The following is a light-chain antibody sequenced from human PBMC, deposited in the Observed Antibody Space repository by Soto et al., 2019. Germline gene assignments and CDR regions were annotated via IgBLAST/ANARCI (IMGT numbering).Light chain of an antibody. Sequence: QSALTQPASVSGSPGQSITISCIGSSSDVGGHNYVSWYQQHPGKDPRLIIYDVNNRASGVSRRFYGSKSGNTASLTISGLQADDEAEYHCYSYTSSNTLVFGEGTKVTVL. CDR2: DVN. CDR1: SSDVGGHNY. V-gene: IGLV2-14*01. J-gene: IGLJ2*01. CDR3: YSYTSSNTLV.